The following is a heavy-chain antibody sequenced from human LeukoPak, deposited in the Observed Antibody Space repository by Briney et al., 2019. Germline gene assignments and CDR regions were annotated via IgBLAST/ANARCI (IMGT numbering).Heavy chain of an antibody. V-gene: IGHV1-8*01. Sequence: GASVKVSCKASGYTFTSYDINWVRQATGQGLEWMGWMNPNSGNTGYAQKFQDRVTMTRNTSISTAYMELSSLRSEDTAVYYCARGLRLAYYYDSSGFDYWGQGTLVTVSS. CDR1: GYTFTSYD. J-gene: IGHJ4*02. CDR2: MNPNSGNT. D-gene: IGHD3-22*01. CDR3: ARGLRLAYYYDSSGFDY.